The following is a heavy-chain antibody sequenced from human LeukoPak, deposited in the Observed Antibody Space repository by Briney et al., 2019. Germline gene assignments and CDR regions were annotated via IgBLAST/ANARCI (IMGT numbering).Heavy chain of an antibody. J-gene: IGHJ4*02. CDR2: ISSSSSYI. V-gene: IGHV3-21*01. CDR1: GFTFSSYT. D-gene: IGHD3-3*01. Sequence: GGSRRLSCAASGFTFSSYTMNWVRQTPGKGLGWVSSISSSSSYIYYADSVKGRFTISRDNAKNSLYLQMNSLRAEDTAVYYCARDERYDFWSGYLYYFDYWGQGTLVTVSS. CDR3: ARDERYDFWSGYLYYFDY.